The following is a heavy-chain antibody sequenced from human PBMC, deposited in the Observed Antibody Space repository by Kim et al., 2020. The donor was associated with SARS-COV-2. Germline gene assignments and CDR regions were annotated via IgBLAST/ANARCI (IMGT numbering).Heavy chain of an antibody. V-gene: IGHV5-51*01. Sequence: GESLKISCKVSGHTFGSHWIGWVRQMPGRGLEWMGIIWPGDFDTRYSPSFQGQVTISVDKSISTAYLQWNSLRASDTAVYFCARYPSLGSFAWFFSPTFYFEIWGQGTLVTVSS. CDR1: GHTFGSHW. D-gene: IGHD3-9*01. J-gene: IGHJ4*02. CDR2: IWPGDFDT. CDR3: ARYPSLGSFAWFFSPTFYFEI.